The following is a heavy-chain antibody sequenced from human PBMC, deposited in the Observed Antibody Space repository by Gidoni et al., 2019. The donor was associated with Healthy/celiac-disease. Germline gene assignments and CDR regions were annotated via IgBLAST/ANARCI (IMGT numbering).Heavy chain of an antibody. CDR1: GGTFSSYA. J-gene: IGHJ6*02. Sequence: QVQLVQSGAEVTKPGSSVKVSCKASGGTFSSYAISWLRPAPGQGLEWMGGSIPIFGTANDAQKFQGRVTMTADKSTSTAYMVLCSLRSEDTAVYYCARDAAGGYCSGGSCYRGYYYGMDVWGQVTTVTVSS. CDR2: SIPIFGTA. CDR3: ARDAAGGYCSGGSCYRGYYYGMDV. D-gene: IGHD2-15*01. V-gene: IGHV1-69*06.